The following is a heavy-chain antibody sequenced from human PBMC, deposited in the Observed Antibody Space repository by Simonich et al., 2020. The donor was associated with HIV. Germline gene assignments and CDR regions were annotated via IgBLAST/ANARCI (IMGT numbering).Heavy chain of an antibody. Sequence: QVQLQQWGAGLLKPSETLSLTCAVYGGSFSGYYWSWIRQPPGKGLEWIGEINHSGSPNYNPSLKSRVTISVDTSKTQFSLKLSSVTAADTAVYYCARRHPTTVTTPYFDYWGQGTLVTVSS. D-gene: IGHD4-17*01. CDR3: ARRHPTTVTTPYFDY. CDR2: INHSGSP. CDR1: GGSFSGYY. V-gene: IGHV4-34*01. J-gene: IGHJ4*02.